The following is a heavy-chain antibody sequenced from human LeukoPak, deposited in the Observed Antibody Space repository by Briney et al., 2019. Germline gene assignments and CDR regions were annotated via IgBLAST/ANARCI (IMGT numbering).Heavy chain of an antibody. CDR1: GFTFSSYA. J-gene: IGHJ4*02. Sequence: GGSLRLSCAASGFTFSSYAMSWVRQAPGKGLEWVSAISGSGGSTYYADSLKGRFTISRDNSKNTLYLQMNSLRAEDTAVYYCAKAYGSGDSFDYWGQRTLVTVSS. D-gene: IGHD3-10*01. V-gene: IGHV3-23*01. CDR3: AKAYGSGDSFDY. CDR2: ISGSGGST.